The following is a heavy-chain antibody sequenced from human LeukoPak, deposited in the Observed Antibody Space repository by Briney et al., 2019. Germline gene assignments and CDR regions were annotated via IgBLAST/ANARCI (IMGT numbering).Heavy chain of an antibody. V-gene: IGHV3-21*01. CDR3: ARRSPNYYFDH. J-gene: IGHJ4*02. Sequence: GGSLRLSCVASGFSLSSYNINWVRQAPGTGLEWVSSISSSSNYIYYADSVKGRFTISRDNAENSLYLQMNSLRADDTAVYYCARRSPNYYFDHWGQGTLVTVSS. CDR2: ISSSSNYI. CDR1: GFSLSSYN.